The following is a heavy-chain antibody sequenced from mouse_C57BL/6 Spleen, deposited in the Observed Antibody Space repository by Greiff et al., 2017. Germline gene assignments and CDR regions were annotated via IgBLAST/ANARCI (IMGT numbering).Heavy chain of an antibody. V-gene: IGHV1-72*01. Sequence: VQLQQPGAELVKPGASVKLSCKASGYTFTSYWMHWVKQRPGRGLEWIGRIDPNSGGTKYNEKFKSKATLTVDKPSSTAYMQLSSLTSADSAVYYCARDYGSSLYYFDYWGQGTTLTVSS. J-gene: IGHJ2*01. D-gene: IGHD1-1*01. CDR1: GYTFTSYW. CDR3: ARDYGSSLYYFDY. CDR2: IDPNSGGT.